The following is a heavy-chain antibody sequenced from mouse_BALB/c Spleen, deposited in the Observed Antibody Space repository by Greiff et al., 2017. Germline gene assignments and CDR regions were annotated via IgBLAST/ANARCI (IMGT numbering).Heavy chain of an antibody. D-gene: IGHD1-1*01. J-gene: IGHJ3*01. Sequence: EVQLQQSGPELVKPGASVKISCKASGYTFTDYNMHWVKQSHGKSLEWIGYIYPYNGGTGYNQKFKSKATLTVDNSSSTAYMELRSLTSEASAVFYCARTLIYYYGSSWAYWGQGTLVTVSA. CDR3: ARTLIYYYGSSWAY. CDR1: GYTFTDYN. CDR2: IYPYNGGT. V-gene: IGHV1S29*02.